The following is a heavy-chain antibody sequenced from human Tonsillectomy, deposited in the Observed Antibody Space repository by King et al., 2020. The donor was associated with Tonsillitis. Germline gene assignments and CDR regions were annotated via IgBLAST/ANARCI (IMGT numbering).Heavy chain of an antibody. D-gene: IGHD1-26*01. V-gene: IGHV1-2*02. CDR2: SNPNSGGR. CDR3: ARDSGTFPDY. J-gene: IGHJ4*02. CDR1: GYTFGDHF. Sequence: QLVQSGAEVKKPGASVKVSCKASGYTFGDHFMHWVRQAPGQGLEWMGWSNPNSGGRHYAQKFQGRVTMTRDTAISTAYMELRSLGSDDTAVYYCARDSGTFPDYWGQGTLVTVSS.